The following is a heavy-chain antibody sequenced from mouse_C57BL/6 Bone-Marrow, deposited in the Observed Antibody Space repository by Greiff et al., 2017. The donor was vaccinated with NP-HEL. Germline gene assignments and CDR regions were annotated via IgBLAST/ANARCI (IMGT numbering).Heavy chain of an antibody. V-gene: IGHV5-6*01. CDR1: GFTFSSYG. CDR2: ISSGGSYT. J-gene: IGHJ4*01. CDR3: ARHVYAMDY. Sequence: EVNLVESGGDLVKPGGSLKLSCAASGFTFSSYGMSWVRQTPDKRLEWVATISSGGSYTYYPDSVKGRFTISRDNAKNTLYLQMSSLKSEDTAMYYCARHVYAMDYWGQGTSVTVSS.